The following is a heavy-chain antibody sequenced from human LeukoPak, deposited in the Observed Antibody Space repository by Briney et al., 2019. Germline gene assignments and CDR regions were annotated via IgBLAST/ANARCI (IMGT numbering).Heavy chain of an antibody. CDR1: GYSISSGYY. CDR3: ATTTIRLGY. V-gene: IGHV4-38-2*02. Sequence: SETLSLTCTVSGYSISSGYYWGWIRQPPGKGLEWIGSMYYRGSTYHNPSLKSRVTISVDTSKNQFSLKLSSVTAADTAVYYCATTTIRLGYWGQGTLVTVSS. CDR2: MYYRGST. D-gene: IGHD1-26*01. J-gene: IGHJ4*02.